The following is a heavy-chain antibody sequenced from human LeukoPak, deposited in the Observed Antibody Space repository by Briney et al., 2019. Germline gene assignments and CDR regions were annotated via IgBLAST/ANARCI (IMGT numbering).Heavy chain of an antibody. D-gene: IGHD3-16*01. CDR1: GFTFSSYG. Sequence: GGSLRLSCAASGFTFSSYGMSWVRQAPGKGLEWVSAITGSGDSTYYADSVKGRFTISRDNSKNTLYLQMNSLRAEDTAVYYCAKATLGPDYYMDVWGKGTTVTISS. CDR2: ITGSGDST. V-gene: IGHV3-23*01. J-gene: IGHJ6*03. CDR3: AKATLGPDYYMDV.